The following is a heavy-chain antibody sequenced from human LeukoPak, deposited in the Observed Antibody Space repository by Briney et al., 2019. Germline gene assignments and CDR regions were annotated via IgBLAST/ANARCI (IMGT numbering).Heavy chain of an antibody. J-gene: IGHJ3*02. CDR3: ARSYSSSWYDMSAFDI. V-gene: IGHV1-2*02. CDR2: TNPNSGGT. D-gene: IGHD6-13*01. CDR1: GYTFTGYY. Sequence: GASVKVSCKASGYTFTGYYIHWVRQAPGQGLEWMGWTNPNSGGTNYAQKFQGRVTMTRDTSISTAYMELSRLRSDDTAVYYCARSYSSSWYDMSAFDIWGQGTMVTVSS.